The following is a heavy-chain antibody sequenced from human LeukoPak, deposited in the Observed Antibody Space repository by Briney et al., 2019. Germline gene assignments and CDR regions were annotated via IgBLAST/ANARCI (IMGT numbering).Heavy chain of an antibody. Sequence: GRSLRLSCAASGFTFDDYAMHWVRQAPGKGLEWVSGISWNSGSIGYADSVKGRFTISRDNAKNSLYLQMNSLRAEDMALYYCATDIGYSSRWCYFDYWGQGTLVTVSS. D-gene: IGHD6-13*01. CDR2: ISWNSGSI. V-gene: IGHV3-9*03. CDR1: GFTFDDYA. J-gene: IGHJ4*02. CDR3: ATDIGYSSRWCYFDY.